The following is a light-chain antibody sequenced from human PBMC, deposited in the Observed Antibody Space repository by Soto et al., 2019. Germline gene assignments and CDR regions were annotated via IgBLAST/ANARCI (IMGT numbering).Light chain of an antibody. CDR1: SSDVGGYNY. CDR3: SSYTTSNTRQIV. Sequence: QSALTQPASVSGSPGQSITISCTGTSSDVGGYNYVSWYQHHPGKAPNSMIYDVSNRPSGVSYRFSGSKSGNTASLTISGLQPEDEADYYCSSYTTSNTRQIVLGTGTKVTVL. V-gene: IGLV2-14*03. J-gene: IGLJ1*01. CDR2: DVS.